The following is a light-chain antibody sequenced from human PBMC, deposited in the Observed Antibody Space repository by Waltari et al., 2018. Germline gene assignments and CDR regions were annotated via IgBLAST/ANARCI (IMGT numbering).Light chain of an antibody. V-gene: IGLV2-23*01. J-gene: IGLJ3*02. Sequence: QSALTQPASVSASPGQSMTISCTGTSSDVGNYILVSWYQQHPGNAPKLMNYEDTKRPSGVSNRFSGSKSGNTASLTISGLQAEDEADDFCSSYAGSSTLVFGGGTKLTVL. CDR2: EDT. CDR1: SSDVGNYIL. CDR3: SSYAGSSTLV.